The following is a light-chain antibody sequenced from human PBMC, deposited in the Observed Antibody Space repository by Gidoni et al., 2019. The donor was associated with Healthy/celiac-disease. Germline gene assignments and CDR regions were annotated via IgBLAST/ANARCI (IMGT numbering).Light chain of an antibody. J-gene: IGKJ2*01. Sequence: DIQFTQSPSFLSASVGDRVTITCRASQGSSSYLAWYQQKPGKAPKLLIYAASTLQSGVPSRFSGSGSGTEFTLTISSLQPEDFATYYCQQLNSYPMYTFGQGTKLEIK. CDR3: QQLNSYPMYT. CDR2: AAS. CDR1: QGSSSY. V-gene: IGKV1-9*01.